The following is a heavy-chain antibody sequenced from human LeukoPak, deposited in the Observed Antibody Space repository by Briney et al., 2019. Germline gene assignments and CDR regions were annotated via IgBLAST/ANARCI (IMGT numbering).Heavy chain of an antibody. V-gene: IGHV3-23*01. J-gene: IGHJ4*02. CDR1: GFTFSSYA. D-gene: IGHD3-3*01. CDR2: ISGSGGST. CDR3: AKGGLRFLEWLHVDY. Sequence: GSLRLSCAASGFTFSSYAMSWVRQAPRKGLEWGSAISGSGGSTYYADSVKGRFTISRDNSKNTLYLQMNSLRAEDTAVYYCAKGGLRFLEWLHVDYWGQGTLVTVSS.